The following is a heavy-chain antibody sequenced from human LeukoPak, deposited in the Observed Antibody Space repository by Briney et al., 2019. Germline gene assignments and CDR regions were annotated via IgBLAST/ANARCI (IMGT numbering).Heavy chain of an antibody. CDR3: VRRGGVYYDTSGYYYFDY. D-gene: IGHD3-22*01. Sequence: KTSETLSLTCTVSGGSISSRSNYWGWIRQPPGKGLEWIGSIYYRGSTHYNPSLKSRVTISVDTAKNQFSLKLSSVPAADTAVYYCVRRGGVYYDTSGYYYFDYWGQGTLVTVSS. J-gene: IGHJ4*02. CDR2: IYYRGST. V-gene: IGHV4-39*01. CDR1: GGSISSRSNY.